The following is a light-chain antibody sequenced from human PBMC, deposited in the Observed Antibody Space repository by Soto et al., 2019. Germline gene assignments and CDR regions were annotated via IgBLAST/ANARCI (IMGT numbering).Light chain of an antibody. CDR1: SGSVSTDYH. V-gene: IGLV8-61*01. CDR2: STN. Sequence: QTVVTQEPSFSVSPGGTVTLTCGLSSGSVSTDYHPSWYQQTPGQAPRTLIYSTNTRSSGVPDRFSGSILGNKAALTITGAKADDESDYYCVLYLGSGISVFGGGTKLTVL. J-gene: IGLJ2*01. CDR3: VLYLGSGISV.